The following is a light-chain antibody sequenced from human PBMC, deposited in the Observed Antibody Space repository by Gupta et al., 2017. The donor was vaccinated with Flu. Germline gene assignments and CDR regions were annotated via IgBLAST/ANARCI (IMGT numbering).Light chain of an antibody. CDR2: SNN. V-gene: IGLV1-44*01. CDR1: SSNIGSNT. J-gene: IGLJ3*02. CDR3: AAWDDSLNGRV. Sequence: QSVLPQPPSASGTPGQRVTISCSGSSSNIGSNTVNWYQQLPGTAPKLLIDSNNQRPSGVPDRFSGSKSGTAASLAISGRQSEDEADYYCAAWDDSLNGRVFGGGTKLTVL.